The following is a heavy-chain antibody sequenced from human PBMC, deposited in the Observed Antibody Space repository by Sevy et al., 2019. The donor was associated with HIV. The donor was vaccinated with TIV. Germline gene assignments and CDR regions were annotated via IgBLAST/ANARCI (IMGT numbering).Heavy chain of an antibody. J-gene: IGHJ3*02. CDR2: ITSSGTTI. V-gene: IGHV3-11*01. Sequence: GGSLRLSCAASGFTFSDYYMTWIRQAPGKGLECISYITSSGTTIYYADSVKGRFTISRDNAENSLYLQMSTLRVEDTAVYYWARVARGTYDAFDIWGQGTMVTVSS. CDR1: GFTFSDYY. CDR3: ARVARGTYDAFDI.